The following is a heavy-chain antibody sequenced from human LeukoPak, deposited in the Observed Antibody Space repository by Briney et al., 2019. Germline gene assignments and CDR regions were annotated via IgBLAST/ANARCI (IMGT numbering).Heavy chain of an antibody. Sequence: SETLSLTCTVSGGSISSYYWNWVRQPPGKGVEWIGQIYHSGTTNYSPSLKSRVTISVDKSKNQFSLNLNSVTAADTAVYYCARDPGGGYKDDALDIWGQGTMVTVSS. CDR1: GGSISSYY. J-gene: IGHJ3*02. D-gene: IGHD3-16*01. V-gene: IGHV4-59*12. CDR3: ARDPGGGYKDDALDI. CDR2: IYHSGTT.